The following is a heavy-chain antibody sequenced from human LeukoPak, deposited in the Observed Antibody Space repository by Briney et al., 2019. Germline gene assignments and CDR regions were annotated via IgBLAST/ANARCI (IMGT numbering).Heavy chain of an antibody. D-gene: IGHD6-13*01. CDR1: GFTFSSYA. Sequence: GGSLRLSCAASGFTFSSYAIHWVRQAPGKGLEYVSAISSNGIDTYYADSVKGRFTISRDNSKNILYLQMNSLRAEDTAVYYCARTIVAAGMDYFDYWGQGTLVTVSS. V-gene: IGHV3-64*02. CDR3: ARTIVAAGMDYFDY. J-gene: IGHJ4*02. CDR2: ISSNGIDT.